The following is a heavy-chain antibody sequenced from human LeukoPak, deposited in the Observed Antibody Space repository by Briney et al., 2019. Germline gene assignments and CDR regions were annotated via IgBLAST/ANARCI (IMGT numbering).Heavy chain of an antibody. CDR1: KFTFCRHA. CDR3: AKRRYDSSGHFDS. V-gene: IGHV3-23*01. D-gene: IGHD3-22*01. J-gene: IGHJ4*02. CDR2: ISRGGDST. Sequence: GALRLPFAASKFTFCRHAMSWVRPASGKGLEWVSAISRGGDSTYYADSVKGRFTISKDNSKNTLYMRMSSLRAEDTAVYYCAKRRYDSSGHFDSWGQGTLVTVSS.